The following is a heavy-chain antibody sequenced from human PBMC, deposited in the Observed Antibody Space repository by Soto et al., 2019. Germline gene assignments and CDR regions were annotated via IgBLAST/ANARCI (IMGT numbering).Heavy chain of an antibody. D-gene: IGHD6-13*01. CDR2: IYYSGST. V-gene: IGHV4-39*01. CDR1: GCSISSATYY. CDR3: ARQATSSWSY. J-gene: IGHJ4*02. Sequence: QLEMQASGPGLVRPSETLSLPCTVSGCSISSATYYWGWLRQPPGKGLEWVGSIYYSGSTYYSPSLKSRVTISVDTSMNEFSLKRTSVSAADTAMYYCARQATSSWSYWGQGTLVTVSS.